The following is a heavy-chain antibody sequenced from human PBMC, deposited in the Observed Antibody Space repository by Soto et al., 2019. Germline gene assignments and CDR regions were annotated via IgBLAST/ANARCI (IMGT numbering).Heavy chain of an antibody. CDR1: GFTFSSYG. CDR3: ARDGGYCSGGSCPQKSFAFDI. CDR2: IWYDGSNK. V-gene: IGHV3-33*01. D-gene: IGHD2-15*01. J-gene: IGHJ3*02. Sequence: GGSLRLSCAASGFTFSSYGMHWVRQAPGKGLEWVAVIWYDGSNKYYADSVKGRFTISRDNSKNTLYLQMNSLRAEDTAVYYCARDGGYCSGGSCPQKSFAFDIWGQGTMVTVSS.